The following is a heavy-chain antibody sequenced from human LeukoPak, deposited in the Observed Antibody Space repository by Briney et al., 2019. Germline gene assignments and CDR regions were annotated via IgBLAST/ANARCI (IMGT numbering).Heavy chain of an antibody. D-gene: IGHD1-26*01. CDR3: AKETSSGNFVTIDC. CDR1: GFTFRSYV. V-gene: IGHV3-23*01. Sequence: GGSLRVSCTASGFTFRSYVMSWVRQTPEKGLEWVSAITGDGGGTNHADSVKGRFTISRDNSKNTLYMQMNSLRAEDTAVYYCAKETSSGNFVTIDCWGQGALVTVSS. CDR2: ITGDGGGT. J-gene: IGHJ4*02.